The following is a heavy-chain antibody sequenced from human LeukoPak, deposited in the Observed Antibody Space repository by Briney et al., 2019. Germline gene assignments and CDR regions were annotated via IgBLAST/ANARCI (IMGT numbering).Heavy chain of an antibody. CDR1: GFTFDDYA. D-gene: IGHD2-15*01. J-gene: IGHJ3*02. CDR2: ISWDGRST. CDR3: AKDIGPRYCSGGSCYWDNDAFDI. V-gene: IGHV3-43D*03. Sequence: PGGSLRLSCAGSGFTFDDYAMHWVRQAPGKGLEWVSLISWDGRSTYYADSVKGRFTISRDNSKNSLYLQMNSLRAEDTALYYCAKDIGPRYCSGGSCYWDNDAFDIWGQGTMVTVS.